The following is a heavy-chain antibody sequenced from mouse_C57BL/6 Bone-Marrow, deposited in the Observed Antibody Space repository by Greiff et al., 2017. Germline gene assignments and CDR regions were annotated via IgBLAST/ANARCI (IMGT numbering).Heavy chain of an antibody. V-gene: IGHV1-55*01. CDR1: GYTFTSYW. CDR2: IYPGSGST. J-gene: IGHJ4*01. D-gene: IGHD2-2*01. Sequence: QVQLQQPGAELVKPGASVKMSCKASGYTFTSYWITWVKQRPGQGLEWIGDIYPGSGSTNYNEKFKSKATLTVDTSSSTAYMQLSSLTSEDSAVYDCAGYGYDRCYYAMDDWGQGTSVTVSS. CDR3: AGYGYDRCYYAMDD.